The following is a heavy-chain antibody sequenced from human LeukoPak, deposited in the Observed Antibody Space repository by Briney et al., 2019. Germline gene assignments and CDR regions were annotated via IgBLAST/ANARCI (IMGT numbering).Heavy chain of an antibody. CDR3: ARDLGGSYSSETWFDP. D-gene: IGHD1-26*01. V-gene: IGHV4-61*02. CDR2: IYSSGRT. CDR1: GDSIGSGSYY. J-gene: IGHJ5*02. Sequence: SSETLSLTCTVSGDSIGSGSYYWSWIRQPAGEGLEWIGRIYSSGRTHYSPSLKSRVAISVDTSKNRFSLRLSSVTAADTAVYYCARDLGGSYSSETWFDPWGQGTLVTVSS.